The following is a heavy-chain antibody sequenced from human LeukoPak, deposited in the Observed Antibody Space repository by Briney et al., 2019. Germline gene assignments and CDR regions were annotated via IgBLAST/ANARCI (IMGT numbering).Heavy chain of an antibody. D-gene: IGHD6-19*01. Sequence: TGGSLRLSCAASGFTFSSYSMNWVRQAPGKGLECVAYISSSSSTIYYADSVKGRFTISRDNAKNSLYLQMNSLRAEDTAVYYCASRIAVAGTLEYWGQGTLVTVSS. CDR1: GFTFSSYS. CDR2: ISSSSSTI. J-gene: IGHJ4*02. CDR3: ASRIAVAGTLEY. V-gene: IGHV3-48*01.